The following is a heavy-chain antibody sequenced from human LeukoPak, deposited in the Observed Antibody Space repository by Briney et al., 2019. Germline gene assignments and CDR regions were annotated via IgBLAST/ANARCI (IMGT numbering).Heavy chain of an antibody. V-gene: IGHV3-30*02. CDR1: GFTFSSYG. D-gene: IGHD2-8*01. J-gene: IGHJ6*03. CDR2: IRYDGSNK. Sequence: GGSLRLSCAASGFTFSSYGMHWVRQAPGKGLEGVAFIRYDGSNKYYADSVKGRFTISRDNSKHTLYLQMNSLRAEDTAVYYCAKGARMAAKYYYYMDVWGKGTTVTVSS. CDR3: AKGARMAAKYYYYMDV.